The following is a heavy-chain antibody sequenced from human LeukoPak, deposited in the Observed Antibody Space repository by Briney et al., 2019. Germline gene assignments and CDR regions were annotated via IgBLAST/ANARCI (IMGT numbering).Heavy chain of an antibody. Sequence: GGSLRLSCAASGFTFSSYAISWVRQAPGKGLEWVSAISGSGGSTYYADSVKGRFTISRDNSKNTLYLQMNSLRAEDTAVYYCAKGEEITIFGVVISEAKYYMDVWGKGTTVTVSS. V-gene: IGHV3-23*01. CDR3: AKGEEITIFGVVISEAKYYMDV. CDR1: GFTFSSYA. D-gene: IGHD3-3*01. CDR2: ISGSGGST. J-gene: IGHJ6*03.